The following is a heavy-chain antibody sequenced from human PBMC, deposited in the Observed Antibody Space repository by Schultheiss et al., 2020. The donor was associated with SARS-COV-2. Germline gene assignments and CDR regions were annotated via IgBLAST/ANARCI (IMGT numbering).Heavy chain of an antibody. D-gene: IGHD3-3*01. CDR2: IYSGGST. V-gene: IGHV3-53*04. J-gene: IGHJ6*04. CDR3: ASSTIFGVVIPLDV. CDR1: GFTFDDYA. Sequence: GGSLRLSCAASGFTFDDYAMHWVRQAPGKGLEWVSVIYSGGSTYYADSVKGRFTISRHNSKNTLYLQMNSLRAEDTAVYYCASSTIFGVVIPLDVWGKGTTVTVSS.